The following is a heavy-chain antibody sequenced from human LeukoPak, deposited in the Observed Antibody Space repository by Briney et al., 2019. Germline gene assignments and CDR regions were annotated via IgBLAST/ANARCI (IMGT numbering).Heavy chain of an antibody. CDR1: GYTFTYYV. V-gene: IGHV1-69*05. Sequence: ASVKVSCKTSGYTFTYYVISWVRQAPGQGLEWMGGIIPIFGTANYAQKFQGRVTITTDESTSTAYMELSSLRSEDTAVYYCARGPTGWWFDPWGQGTLVTVSS. D-gene: IGHD1-14*01. CDR2: IIPIFGTA. CDR3: ARGPTGWWFDP. J-gene: IGHJ5*02.